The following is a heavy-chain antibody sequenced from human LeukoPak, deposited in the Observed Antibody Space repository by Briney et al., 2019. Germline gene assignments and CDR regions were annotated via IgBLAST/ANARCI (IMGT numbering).Heavy chain of an antibody. CDR3: AREHYSNYGHWFDP. V-gene: IGHV1-69*05. CDR1: GGTFSSYA. Sequence: SVKVSCKASGGTFSSYAISWVRQAPGQGLEWMGRIIPIFGTANYAQKFQGRVTITTDESTSTAYMELSSLRSEDTAVYYCAREHYSNYGHWFDPWGEGTLVTVSS. CDR2: IIPIFGTA. D-gene: IGHD4-11*01. J-gene: IGHJ5*02.